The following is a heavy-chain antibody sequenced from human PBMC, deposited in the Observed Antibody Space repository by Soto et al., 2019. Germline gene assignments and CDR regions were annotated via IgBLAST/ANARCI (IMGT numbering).Heavy chain of an antibody. CDR2: IYYSGGT. CDR1: GGPMTSGAYY. CDR3: ARQRPTDGRWEFANYYGMDV. J-gene: IGHJ6*02. V-gene: IGHV4-30-4*01. D-gene: IGHD1-26*01. Sequence: KPSETLSLTCSVSGGPMTSGAYYWSWIRQPPGEGLEWMGYIYYSGGTSSSPSLESRLTLSVDTSRNQFSLKLRSVTAADTAVYYCARQRPTDGRWEFANYYGMDVWGQGTPVTVSS.